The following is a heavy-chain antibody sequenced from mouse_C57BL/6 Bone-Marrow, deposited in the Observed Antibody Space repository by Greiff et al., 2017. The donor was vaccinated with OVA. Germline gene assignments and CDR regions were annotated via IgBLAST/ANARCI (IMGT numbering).Heavy chain of an antibody. J-gene: IGHJ1*03. D-gene: IGHD1-1*01. V-gene: IGHV1-26*01. Sequence: EVQLQQSGPELVKPGASVKISCKASGYTFTDYYMNWVKQSHGKSLEWIGDINPNNGGTSYNQKFKGKATLTVDKSSSTAYMELRSLTSEDSAVYYCARERDYYGSSYEWYFDVGGTGTTVTVSS. CDR2: INPNNGGT. CDR3: ARERDYYGSSYEWYFDV. CDR1: GYTFTDYY.